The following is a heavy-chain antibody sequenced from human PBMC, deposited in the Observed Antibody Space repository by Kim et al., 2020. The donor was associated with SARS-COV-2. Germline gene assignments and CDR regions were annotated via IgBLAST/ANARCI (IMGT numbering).Heavy chain of an antibody. Sequence: AAPVKGRFSISRDDSQNTLYLQMNSLKSEDTAVYYCTTGRIVPTKGIFDYWGQGNLVTVSS. J-gene: IGHJ4*02. D-gene: IGHD2-2*01. V-gene: IGHV3-15*01. CDR3: TTGRIVPTKGIFDY.